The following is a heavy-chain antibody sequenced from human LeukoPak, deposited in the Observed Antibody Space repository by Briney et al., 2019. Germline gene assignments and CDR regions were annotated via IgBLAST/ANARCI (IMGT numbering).Heavy chain of an antibody. CDR1: GYSFTDYW. J-gene: IGHJ4*02. D-gene: IGHD3-22*01. CDR3: ARISGGYYDSSGYPFDY. Sequence: GESLKISCKGSGYSFTDYWIGWVRQMPGKGLEWMGIIYPGDSDTRYSPSFQGQVTISADKSISTAYLQWSSLKASDTAMYYCARISGGYYDSSGYPFDYWGQGTLVTVSS. V-gene: IGHV5-51*01. CDR2: IYPGDSDT.